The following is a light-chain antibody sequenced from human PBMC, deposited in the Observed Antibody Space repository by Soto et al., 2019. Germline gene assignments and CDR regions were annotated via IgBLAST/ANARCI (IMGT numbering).Light chain of an antibody. V-gene: IGLV2-8*01. Sequence: QSALTQPPSASGSPGQSVTISCTGTSSDVGGYKYVSWYQQHPGKAPTLMIFEVNKRPSGVPDRFSGSKSGNTASLTVSGLRVEDEADYYCCSYAGITNLGVFGTGTKVTVL. CDR3: CSYAGITNLGV. J-gene: IGLJ1*01. CDR1: SSDVGGYKY. CDR2: EVN.